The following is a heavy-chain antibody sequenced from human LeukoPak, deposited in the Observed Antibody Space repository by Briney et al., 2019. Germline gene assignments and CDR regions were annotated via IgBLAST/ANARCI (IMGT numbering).Heavy chain of an antibody. CDR3: AKVGGLSYFDY. D-gene: IGHD3-16*02. V-gene: IGHV3-30*04. Sequence: PGRSLRLSCVASGFTFTGHSMHWVRQAPGKGLEWVAVISYDGSNKYYADSVKGRFTISRDNSKNTLYLQMNSLRAEDTAVYYCAKVGGLSYFDYWGQGTLVTVSS. J-gene: IGHJ4*02. CDR2: ISYDGSNK. CDR1: GFTFTGHS.